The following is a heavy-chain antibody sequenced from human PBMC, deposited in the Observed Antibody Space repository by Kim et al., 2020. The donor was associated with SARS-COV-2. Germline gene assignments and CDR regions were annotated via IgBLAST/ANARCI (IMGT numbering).Heavy chain of an antibody. D-gene: IGHD6-6*01. Sequence: GESLKISCKGSGYSFTSYWISWVRQMPGKGLEWMGRIDPSDSYTNYSPSFQGHVTISADKSISTAYLQWSSLKASDTAMYYCARHPPRAAHPPLDWFDPWGQGTLVTVSS. CDR1: GYSFTSYW. J-gene: IGHJ5*02. V-gene: IGHV5-10-1*01. CDR3: ARHPPRAAHPPLDWFDP. CDR2: IDPSDSYT.